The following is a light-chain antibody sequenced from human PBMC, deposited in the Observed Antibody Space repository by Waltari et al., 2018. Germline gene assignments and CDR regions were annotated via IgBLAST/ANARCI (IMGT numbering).Light chain of an antibody. CDR1: SPNIRSNT. CDR2: SNN. V-gene: IGLV1-44*01. Sequence: QSVLPQPPSASGTPGQRVTISCSGSSPNIRSNTVTWYQQLPATAPKLLIYSNNQRPSGVPDRFSGSKSGTSASLAISGLQSEDEADYYCAAWDDSLNGWVFGGGTKLTVL. CDR3: AAWDDSLNGWV. J-gene: IGLJ3*02.